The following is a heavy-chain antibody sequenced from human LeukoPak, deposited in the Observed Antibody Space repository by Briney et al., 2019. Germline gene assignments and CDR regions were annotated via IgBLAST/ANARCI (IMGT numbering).Heavy chain of an antibody. CDR1: GFTFSSSA. J-gene: IGHJ6*02. CDR2: ISSNGGST. D-gene: IGHD6-13*01. CDR3: ARGTSEDGYSSSWWYYYGMDV. V-gene: IGHV3-64*01. Sequence: GGSLRLSCAASGFTFSSSAMYWVRQAPGKGLEYVSAISSNGGSTYYANSVKGRFTISRDNSKNMLYLQMGSLRAEDMAVYYCARGTSEDGYSSSWWYYYGMDVWGQGTTVTVSS.